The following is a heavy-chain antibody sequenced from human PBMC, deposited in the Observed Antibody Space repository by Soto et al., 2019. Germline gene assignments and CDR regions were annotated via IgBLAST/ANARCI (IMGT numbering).Heavy chain of an antibody. CDR2: IYWDDDK. CDR1: GFSLSTSGVG. Sequence: QITLKESGPTLVKPTQTLTLTCTFSGFSLSTSGVGVGWIRQPPGKALEWLALIYWDDDKRYSPSLKSRLTTTKDTSKNQVVLTMTNMVPVDTATYSSAHSLYGYSYSPSWGQGTLVTVSS. J-gene: IGHJ4*02. CDR3: AHSLYGYSYSPS. D-gene: IGHD5-18*01. V-gene: IGHV2-5*02.